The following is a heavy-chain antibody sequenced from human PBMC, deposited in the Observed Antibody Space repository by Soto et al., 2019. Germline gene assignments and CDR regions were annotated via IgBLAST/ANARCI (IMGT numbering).Heavy chain of an antibody. CDR1: GYTFTNYG. CDR3: AREGVAGPTTFDY. J-gene: IGHJ4*02. D-gene: IGHD6-19*01. CDR2: ISAYNGDT. V-gene: IGHV1-18*01. Sequence: ASVKVSCKASGYTFTNYGITWVRQAPGQGLEWMGWISAYNGDTHYTQRLQGRVTMTTDTSTSTAYMELSSLRSDDTAVYYCAREGVAGPTTFDYWGQGTLVTVS.